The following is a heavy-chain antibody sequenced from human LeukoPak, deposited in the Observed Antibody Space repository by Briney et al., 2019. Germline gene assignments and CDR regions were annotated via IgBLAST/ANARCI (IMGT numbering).Heavy chain of an antibody. CDR1: GFTFTDFW. CDR3: VRDLDWGPDY. Sequence: ASVTVSCKATGFTFTDFWMCWVRQAPGQGLEWMGCIHTNSGGTNYAQKFQDRVTMTRDTSIDTAYMGLSRLRSDDTAVYYCVRDLDWGPDYWGRGTLVTVSS. J-gene: IGHJ4*02. V-gene: IGHV1-2*02. CDR2: IHTNSGGT. D-gene: IGHD3-9*01.